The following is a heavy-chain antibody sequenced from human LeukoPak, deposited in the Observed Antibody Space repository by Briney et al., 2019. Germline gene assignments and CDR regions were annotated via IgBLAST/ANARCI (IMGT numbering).Heavy chain of an antibody. D-gene: IGHD3-16*01. CDR2: IIPIFGTA. CDR1: GGTFSSYA. Sequence: SVKVSCKASGGTFSSYAISWVRQAPGQGLEWMGGIIPIFGTANYAQKFQGRVTITTDESTSTAYVELSSLRSEDTAVYYCARDLRELLTFDYWGQGTLVTVSS. V-gene: IGHV1-69*05. J-gene: IGHJ4*02. CDR3: ARDLRELLTFDY.